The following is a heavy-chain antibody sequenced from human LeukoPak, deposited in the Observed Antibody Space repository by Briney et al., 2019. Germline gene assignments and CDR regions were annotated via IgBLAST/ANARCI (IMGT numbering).Heavy chain of an antibody. CDR2: ITGSGTST. CDR1: GFTFSDYY. D-gene: IGHD2/OR15-2a*01. CDR3: ARSLRGSMLIVYYYGMDV. J-gene: IGHJ6*02. Sequence: GGSLRLSCAASGFTFSDYYMSWIRQSPGKGLEWVAYITGSGTSTDYADSVKGRFTISRDNAKKSVHLQMDSLRAEDTAVYYCARSLRGSMLIVYYYGMDVWGQGTTVTVSS. V-gene: IGHV3-11*01.